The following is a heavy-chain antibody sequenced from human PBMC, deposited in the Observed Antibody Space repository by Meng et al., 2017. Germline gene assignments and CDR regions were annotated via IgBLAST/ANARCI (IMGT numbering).Heavy chain of an antibody. V-gene: IGHV3-7*01. D-gene: IGHD6-13*01. Sequence: GESLKISCVASGFTFSSYWMSWVRQAPGKGLEWVANIKQDGSEKYYVDSVKGRFTISRDNAKNSLYLQMNSLRAEDTAVYYCARDEAGETWGQGTMVTVSS. CDR2: IKQDGSEK. CDR1: GFTFSSYW. CDR3: ARDEAGET. J-gene: IGHJ3*01.